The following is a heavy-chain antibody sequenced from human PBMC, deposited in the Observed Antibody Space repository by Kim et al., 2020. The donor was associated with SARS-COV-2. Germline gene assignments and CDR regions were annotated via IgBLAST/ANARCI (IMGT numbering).Heavy chain of an antibody. CDR3: ARAGDYDFSGYYGFFHH. Sequence: LKSRVTISVDTSKNQFSLKLSSVTAADTAVYYCARAGDYDFSGYYGFFHHWGQGALVTVSS. J-gene: IGHJ1*01. D-gene: IGHD3-22*01. V-gene: IGHV4-39*01.